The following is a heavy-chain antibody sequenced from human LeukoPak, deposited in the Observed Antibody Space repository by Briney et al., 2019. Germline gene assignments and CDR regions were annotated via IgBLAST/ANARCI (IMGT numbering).Heavy chain of an antibody. V-gene: IGHV1-18*01. D-gene: IGHD3-22*01. Sequence: ASVKVSCKASGYTFTSYGISWVRQAPGQGLEWMGWISAYNGNTNYAQKLQGRVTITRDTSASTAYMELSSLRSEDTAVYYCARGGAPYYYDSSGYQPLNWFDPWGQGTLVTVSS. J-gene: IGHJ5*02. CDR1: GYTFTSYG. CDR3: ARGGAPYYYDSSGYQPLNWFDP. CDR2: ISAYNGNT.